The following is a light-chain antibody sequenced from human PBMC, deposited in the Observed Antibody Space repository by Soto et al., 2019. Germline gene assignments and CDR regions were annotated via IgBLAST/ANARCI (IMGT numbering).Light chain of an antibody. CDR3: QQYNNWPPIT. CDR2: GAS. CDR1: QSVSSN. Sequence: VMTQTPAPLSVSPGERAALSCRASQSVSSNLAWYQQKPGQAPRLLIYGASTRATGIPARFSGSGSGTEFTLTISSLQSEDFAVYYCQQYNNWPPITFGQGTRLEIK. J-gene: IGKJ5*01. V-gene: IGKV3-15*01.